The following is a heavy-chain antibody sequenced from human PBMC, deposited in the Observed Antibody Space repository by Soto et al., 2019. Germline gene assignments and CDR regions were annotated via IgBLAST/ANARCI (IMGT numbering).Heavy chain of an antibody. Sequence: AAVKVSSKASGYLFTNYGTNWARHAPGQGLEWMGWIRGYSGDKNYAQRFHDRVTMPSDTSTTTVYRERRSLRTHDTAVYYSARSVFCAYLGYYG. V-gene: IGHV1-18*01. CDR2: IRGYSGDK. CDR3: ARSVFCAYLGYYG. J-gene: IGHJ6*01. D-gene: IGHD1-26*01. CDR1: GYLFTNYG.